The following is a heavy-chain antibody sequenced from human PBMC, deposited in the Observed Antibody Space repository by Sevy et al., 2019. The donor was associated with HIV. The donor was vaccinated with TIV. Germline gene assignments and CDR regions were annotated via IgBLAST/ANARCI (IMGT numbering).Heavy chain of an antibody. J-gene: IGHJ4*02. Sequence: GGSLRLSCAASGFIFSSYTMHWVRQAPGKGLEWVALISYDGSDKYYGDSVKGRFTISRDNSKNTLYLQMNSLTPGDTAVYYCARDRYAGPNMSYLDYWAQGTLVTVSS. V-gene: IGHV3-30*04. CDR1: GFIFSSYT. D-gene: IGHD2-21*01. CDR3: ARDRYAGPNMSYLDY. CDR2: ISYDGSDK.